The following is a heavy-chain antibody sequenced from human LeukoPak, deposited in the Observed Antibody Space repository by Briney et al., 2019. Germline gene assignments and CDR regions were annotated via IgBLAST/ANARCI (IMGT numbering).Heavy chain of an antibody. CDR2: FDPEDGET. J-gene: IGHJ4*02. CDR1: GYTLTELS. V-gene: IGHV1-24*01. Sequence: ASVKVSCKVSGYTLTELSMHWVRQAPGKGLEWMGGFDPEDGETIYAQKFQGRVTMTEDTSTDTAYMELSSPRSEDTAVYYCATVASSGWFEGREARYFDYWGQGTLVTVSS. CDR3: ATVASSGWFEGREARYFDY. D-gene: IGHD6-19*01.